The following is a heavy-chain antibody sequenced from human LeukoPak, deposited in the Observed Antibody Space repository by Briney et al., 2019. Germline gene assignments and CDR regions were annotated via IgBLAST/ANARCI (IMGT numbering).Heavy chain of an antibody. CDR2: INHSGSS. CDR1: GGSFSGYY. V-gene: IGHV4-34*01. CDR3: ASCVDPQGFDY. Sequence: SETLSLTCAVYGGSFSGYYWSWIRQPPGKGLEWIGEINHSGSSNYNPSLKSRVTISVDTSKNQFSLKLNSVTAADTAVYYCASCVDPQGFDYWGQGTLVTVSS. J-gene: IGHJ4*02.